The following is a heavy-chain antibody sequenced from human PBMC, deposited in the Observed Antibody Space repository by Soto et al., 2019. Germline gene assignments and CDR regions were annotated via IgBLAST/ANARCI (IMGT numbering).Heavy chain of an antibody. J-gene: IGHJ4*02. V-gene: IGHV3-23*01. Sequence: DVQLLESGGGLVQPGGSLRLSCAASGITISNYPMSWVRQAPGKGLDWVSGISGSGDRTYYAESAKGRFSISKDMSKNSLSLQLDSLGDEDTAVYFCVKDDGGYPSTAPHWGQGTLVTVSS. D-gene: IGHD3-22*01. CDR3: VKDDGGYPSTAPH. CDR1: GITISNYP. CDR2: ISGSGDRT.